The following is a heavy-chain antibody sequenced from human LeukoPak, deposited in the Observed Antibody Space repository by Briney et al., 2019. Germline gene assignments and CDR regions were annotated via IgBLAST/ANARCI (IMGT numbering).Heavy chain of an antibody. V-gene: IGHV1-2*02. D-gene: IGHD3-10*01. J-gene: IGHJ4*02. CDR2: ISPRSGDT. Sequence: ASVKVSCKASGYSXTDYYMHWVRQAPGQGLEWMGWISPRSGDTSYAQKFQGRVTMTRDTSINTVDMDLSGLTSDDTAVFYCARGREIHGGSDTKLDDYWGQGTLVTVSS. CDR1: GYSXTDYY. CDR3: ARGREIHGGSDTKLDDY.